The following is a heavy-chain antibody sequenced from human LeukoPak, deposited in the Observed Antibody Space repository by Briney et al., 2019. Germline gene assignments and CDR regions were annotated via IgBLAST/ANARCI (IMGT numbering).Heavy chain of an antibody. V-gene: IGHV4-31*11. J-gene: IGHJ4*02. D-gene: IGHD2-8*02. CDR2: IYYSGST. CDR3: ARALVPYYFDY. Sequence: SETLSLTCAVYGGSFSGYFWSWIRQHPGKGLEWIGYIYYSGSTYYNPSLKSRVTISVDTSKNQFSLKLSSLTAADTAVYYCARALVPYYFDYWGQGTLVTVSS. CDR1: GGSFSGYF.